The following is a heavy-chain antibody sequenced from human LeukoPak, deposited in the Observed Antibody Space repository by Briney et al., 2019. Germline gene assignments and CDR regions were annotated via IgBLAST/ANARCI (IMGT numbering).Heavy chain of an antibody. Sequence: ASVKVSCKASGYTFSSYDVNWVRQATGQGPEWMGWMNPNSGITGFEQKFRGRVTMTRDTSTSTAYMELRSLRSEDTAVYYCASRKSVTAADGPFEIWGQGTMVTVSS. CDR3: ASRKSVTAADGPFEI. CDR2: MNPNSGIT. D-gene: IGHD2-2*01. V-gene: IGHV1-8*01. CDR1: GYTFSSYD. J-gene: IGHJ3*02.